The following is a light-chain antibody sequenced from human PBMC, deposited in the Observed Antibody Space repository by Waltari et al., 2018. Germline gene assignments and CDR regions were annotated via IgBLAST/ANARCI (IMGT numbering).Light chain of an antibody. CDR1: SSDVGGYDY. V-gene: IGLV2-14*03. Sequence: QSALTQPDSVSGSPGQSITIPCTGTSSDVGGYDYVSWYQQHQGKAPKLMIYDVSHRPSGVFDRFSGSKSDRTASLTISGLQAEDEADYYCSSYRSSSTVVFGVGTKLTVL. CDR2: DVS. CDR3: SSYRSSSTVV. J-gene: IGLJ2*01.